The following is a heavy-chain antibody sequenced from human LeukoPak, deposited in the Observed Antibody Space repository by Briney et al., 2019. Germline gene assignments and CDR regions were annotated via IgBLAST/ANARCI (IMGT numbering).Heavy chain of an antibody. CDR2: IIPIFGTA. V-gene: IGHV1-69*13. D-gene: IGHD1-1*01. Sequence: SVKVSCKASGGTFSSYAISWVRQAPGRGLEWMGGIIPIFGTANYAQKFQGRVTITADESTSTAYMELSSLRSEDTAVYYCAVVGGSGTYYYYYYMDVWGKGTTVTVSS. CDR1: GGTFSSYA. J-gene: IGHJ6*03. CDR3: AVVGGSGTYYYYYYMDV.